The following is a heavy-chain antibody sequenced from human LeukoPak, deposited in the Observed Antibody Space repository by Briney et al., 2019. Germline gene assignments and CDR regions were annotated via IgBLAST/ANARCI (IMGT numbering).Heavy chain of an antibody. CDR3: ARELYSSSWYPSDYYYYYMDV. Sequence: SETLSLTCTVSGGSISSYYWSWIRQPPGKGLEWIGYIYYSGSTNYNPSLKSRVTISVDTSKNQSSLKLSSVTAADTAVYYCARELYSSSWYPSDYYYYYMDVWGKGTTVTVSS. J-gene: IGHJ6*03. D-gene: IGHD6-13*01. V-gene: IGHV4-59*01. CDR1: GGSISSYY. CDR2: IYYSGST.